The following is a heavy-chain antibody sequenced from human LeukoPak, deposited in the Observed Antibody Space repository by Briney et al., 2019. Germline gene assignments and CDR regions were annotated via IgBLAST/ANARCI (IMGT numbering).Heavy chain of an antibody. D-gene: IGHD2-2*01. CDR1: GFTFSSYW. V-gene: IGHV3-7*01. Sequence: PGGSLRLSCAASGFTFSSYWMSWVRQAPGKGLEWVANIKQDGSEKYYVDSVKGRFTISRDNAKNSLYLQMNSLRAEDTAVYYCARDPPHCSSTSYDPSRCDYFDYWGQGTLVTVSS. CDR2: IKQDGSEK. CDR3: ARDPPHCSSTSYDPSRCDYFDY. J-gene: IGHJ4*02.